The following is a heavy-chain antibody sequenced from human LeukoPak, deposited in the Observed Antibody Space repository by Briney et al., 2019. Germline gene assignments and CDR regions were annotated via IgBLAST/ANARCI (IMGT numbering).Heavy chain of an antibody. CDR1: GFAFSGYG. Sequence: GSLRLSCAASGFAFSGYGMHWVRQAPGKGLEWVTYIAYDGSDKFYADSVRGRFTISRDNSKNTLYVQVNSLRVEDTAMYYCVAIAVAGQFYWGQGTLVTVSS. J-gene: IGHJ4*02. V-gene: IGHV3-30*02. CDR3: VAIAVAGQFY. D-gene: IGHD6-19*01. CDR2: IAYDGSDK.